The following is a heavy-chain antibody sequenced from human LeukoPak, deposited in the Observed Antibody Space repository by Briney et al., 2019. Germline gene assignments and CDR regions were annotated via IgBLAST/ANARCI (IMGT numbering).Heavy chain of an antibody. J-gene: IGHJ5*02. CDR2: IYYSGST. D-gene: IGHD5-18*01. Sequence: SETLSLTCTVSGGSISSYYWSWIRQPPGKGLEWIGYIYYSGSTNYNPSLKSRVTISVDTSKNQFSLKLSSVTAADTAVYYCARHLGYSYGYGWFDPWGQGTLVTVSS. CDR3: ARHLGYSYGYGWFDP. V-gene: IGHV4-59*08. CDR1: GGSISSYY.